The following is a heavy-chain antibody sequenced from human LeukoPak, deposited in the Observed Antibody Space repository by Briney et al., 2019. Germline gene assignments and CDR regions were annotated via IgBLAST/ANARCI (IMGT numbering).Heavy chain of an antibody. J-gene: IGHJ4*02. CDR1: GGSFSGYY. Sequence: SETLSLTCAVYGGSFSGYYWSWIRQPPGKGLEWIGEINHSGSTNYNPSLKSRVTISVDTSKNQFSLKLSSVTAADTAVYYCARGRRYWGEGTLVTVSP. CDR2: INHSGST. V-gene: IGHV4-34*01. CDR3: ARGRRY.